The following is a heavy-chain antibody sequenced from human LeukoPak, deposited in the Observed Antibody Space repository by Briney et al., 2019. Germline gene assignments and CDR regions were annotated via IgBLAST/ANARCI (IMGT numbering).Heavy chain of an antibody. CDR2: IYTSGST. CDR3: ARHISRSILTGYYGADFDY. Sequence: SGTPSLTCTGSGNSISSGDNYWSWIRQPPGKGLGWVGRIYTSGSTNYNPSLKSRVTISVDTSKNQFSLKLSSVTAADTAVYYCARHISRSILTGYYGADFDYWGQGTLVTVSS. V-gene: IGHV4-61*02. D-gene: IGHD3-9*01. J-gene: IGHJ4*02. CDR1: GNSISSGDNY.